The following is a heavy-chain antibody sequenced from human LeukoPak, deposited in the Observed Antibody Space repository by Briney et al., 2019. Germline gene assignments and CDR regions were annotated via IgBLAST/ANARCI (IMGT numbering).Heavy chain of an antibody. V-gene: IGHV4-59*01. J-gene: IGHJ4*02. Sequence: SETLSLTCTVSGGSISSYYWSWIRQPPGKGLEWIGYNYYSGSTNYNPSLKSRVTISVDTSKNQFSLKLSSVTAADAAVYYCARGYYYDSSGYSLGYWGQGTLVTVSS. CDR1: GGSISSYY. D-gene: IGHD3-22*01. CDR2: NYYSGST. CDR3: ARGYYYDSSGYSLGY.